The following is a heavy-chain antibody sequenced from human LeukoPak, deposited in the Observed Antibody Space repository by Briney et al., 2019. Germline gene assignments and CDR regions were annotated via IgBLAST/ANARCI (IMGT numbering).Heavy chain of an antibody. CDR2: IYYSGST. D-gene: IGHD3-9*01. CDR1: GGSISSYY. Sequence: SETLSLTCTVSGGSISSYYWSWIRQPPGKGLEWIGYIYYSGSTNYNPSLKSRVTISVDTSKNQFSLKLSSVTAADTAVYYCASRYYDILTGYPTYDYWGQGTLVTVSS. V-gene: IGHV4-59*08. CDR3: ASRYYDILTGYPTYDY. J-gene: IGHJ4*02.